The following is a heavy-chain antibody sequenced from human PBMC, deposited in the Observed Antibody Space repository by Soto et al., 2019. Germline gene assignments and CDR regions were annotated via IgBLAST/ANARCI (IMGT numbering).Heavy chain of an antibody. CDR3: ARGPLVVLNYFES. CDR2: IFPLTDIP. J-gene: IGHJ4*02. Sequence: QVQLVQSGTEVKKPGSSVKVSCKASGGTFRNYPINWVRQAPGQGLEWMGSIFPLTDIPDYAQNFQARLTIRAGKSTSTAYMELSSLTSDDRAMYFWARGPLVVLNYFESRGQGGLVTVS. V-gene: IGHV1-69*02. CDR1: GGTFRNYP.